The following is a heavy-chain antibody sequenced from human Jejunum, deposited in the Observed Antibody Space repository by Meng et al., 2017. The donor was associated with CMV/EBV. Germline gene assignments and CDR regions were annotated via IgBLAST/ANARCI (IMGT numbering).Heavy chain of an antibody. V-gene: IGHV3-7*04. J-gene: IGHJ4*02. CDR2: IRYDGGER. CDR1: GFNFKDYW. Sequence: SLRRSCAASGFNFKDYWMDWVRQAPGRGLEWVANIRYDGGERYYVNSVEGRFFIYRDNARNTLYLQMNSLRGDDSAIYYCTRALDYWGQGTPVTVSS. CDR3: TRALDY.